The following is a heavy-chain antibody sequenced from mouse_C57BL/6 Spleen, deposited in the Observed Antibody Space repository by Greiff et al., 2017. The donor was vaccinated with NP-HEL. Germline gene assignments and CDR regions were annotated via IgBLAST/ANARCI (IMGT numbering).Heavy chain of an antibody. J-gene: IGHJ4*01. CDR1: GFSLTSYG. CDR2: IWSGGST. Sequence: QVQLKESGPGLVQPSQSLSITCTVSGFSLTSYGVHWVRQSPGKGLEWLGVIWSGGSTDYNAAVISRLSISKDNSKSQVFFKMNRLQADDTAIYYCARNGDSSMDYWGQGTSVTVSS. V-gene: IGHV2-2*01. CDR3: ARNGDSSMDY.